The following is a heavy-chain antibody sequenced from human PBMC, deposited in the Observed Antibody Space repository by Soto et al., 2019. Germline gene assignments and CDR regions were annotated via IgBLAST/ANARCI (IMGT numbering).Heavy chain of an antibody. CDR1: GFRFSDYA. Sequence: TGGSLRLSCAASGFRFSDYAMNWVRQAPGKGLEWVSSISGSGGSTYYGESVKGRFTISRDNSKNTLYLQMNSLRVEDTAIYYCAKDLRIVVCATFGIWGQGKIVTVSS. D-gene: IGHD2-21*01. CDR3: AKDLRIVVCATFGI. CDR2: ISGSGGST. V-gene: IGHV3-23*01. J-gene: IGHJ3*02.